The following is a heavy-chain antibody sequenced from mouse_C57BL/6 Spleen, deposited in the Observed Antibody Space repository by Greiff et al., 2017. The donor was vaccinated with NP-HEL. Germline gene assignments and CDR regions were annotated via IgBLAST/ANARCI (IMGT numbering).Heavy chain of an antibody. CDR1: GYAFSSSW. V-gene: IGHV1-82*01. J-gene: IGHJ4*01. CDR3: ARLISTVVAPYAMDY. CDR2: IYPGDGDT. D-gene: IGHD1-1*01. Sequence: VQLQESGPELVKPGASVKISCKASGYAFSSSWMNWVKQRPGKGLEWIGRIYPGDGDTNYNGKFKGKATLTADKSSSTAYMQLSSLTSEDSAVYCCARLISTVVAPYAMDYWGQGTSVTVSS.